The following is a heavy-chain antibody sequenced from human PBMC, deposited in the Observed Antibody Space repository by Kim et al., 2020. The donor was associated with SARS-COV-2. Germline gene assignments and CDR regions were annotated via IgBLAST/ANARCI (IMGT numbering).Heavy chain of an antibody. J-gene: IGHJ4*02. CDR2: K. CDR3: AKDSSSSSFDY. D-gene: IGHD6-6*01. Sequence: KYYAVSVKGRFTISRDNSKNTLYLQMNSLRAEDTAVYYCAKDSSSSSFDYWGQGTLVTVSS. V-gene: IGHV3-30*02.